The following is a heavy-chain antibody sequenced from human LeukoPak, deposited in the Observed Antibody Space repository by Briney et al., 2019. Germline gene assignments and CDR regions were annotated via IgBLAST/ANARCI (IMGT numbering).Heavy chain of an antibody. V-gene: IGHV1-24*01. CDR3: ATAYGGNFDY. CDR1: GGTFSSYA. J-gene: IGHJ4*02. D-gene: IGHD4-23*01. Sequence: ASVKVSCKASGGTFSSYAISWVRQAPGKGLEWMGGFDPEDGETIYAQKFQGRVTMTEDTSTDTAYMELSSLRSEDTAVYYCATAYGGNFDYWGQGTLVTVSS. CDR2: FDPEDGET.